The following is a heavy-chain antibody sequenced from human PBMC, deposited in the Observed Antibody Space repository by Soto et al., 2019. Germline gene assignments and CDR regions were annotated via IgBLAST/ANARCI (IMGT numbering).Heavy chain of an antibody. D-gene: IGHD5-18*01. Sequence: RGESLKISCKGSGYSFTNYWLAWVRQMPGKGLEWMGIIYPGDSNTRYSPSFQGQVTISADKSISTAYLQWSSLKASDTAMYYCARIGDGYSLHYFDYWGQGILVTVSS. CDR1: GYSFTNYW. CDR3: ARIGDGYSLHYFDY. J-gene: IGHJ4*02. CDR2: IYPGDSNT. V-gene: IGHV5-51*01.